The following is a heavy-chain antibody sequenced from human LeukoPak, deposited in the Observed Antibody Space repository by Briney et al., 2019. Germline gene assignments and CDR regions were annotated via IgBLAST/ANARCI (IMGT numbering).Heavy chain of an antibody. Sequence: GASVKVSCKASGYTFTGYYMHWVRQAPGQGLEWMGRINPNSGGTNCAQKFQGRVTMTRDTSISTAYMELSRLRSDDTAVYYCARDAYGDYESGYFDYWGQGTLVTVSS. D-gene: IGHD4-17*01. J-gene: IGHJ4*02. CDR3: ARDAYGDYESGYFDY. V-gene: IGHV1-2*06. CDR1: GYTFTGYY. CDR2: INPNSGGT.